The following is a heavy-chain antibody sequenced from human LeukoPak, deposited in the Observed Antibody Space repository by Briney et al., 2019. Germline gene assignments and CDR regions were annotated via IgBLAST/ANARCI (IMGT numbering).Heavy chain of an antibody. V-gene: IGHV1-18*04. J-gene: IGHJ4*02. Sequence: ASVKVSCKASGYTFTSYGISWVRQAPGQGLEWMGWISAYNGNTNYAQKLQVRVTMTTDTSTSTAYMELRSLRSDDTAVYYCARDRGYDILTGYYTARTDYWGQGTLVTVSS. CDR3: ARDRGYDILTGYYTARTDY. D-gene: IGHD3-9*01. CDR2: ISAYNGNT. CDR1: GYTFTSYG.